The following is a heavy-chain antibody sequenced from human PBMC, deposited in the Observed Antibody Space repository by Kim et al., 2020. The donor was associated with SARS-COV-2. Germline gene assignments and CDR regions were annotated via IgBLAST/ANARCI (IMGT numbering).Heavy chain of an antibody. Sequence: PSLKSRVTISVDTSKNQFSLKLSSVTAADTAVYYCASSVLAYGDYPFFDYWGQGTLVTVSS. V-gene: IGHV4-39*01. CDR3: ASSVLAYGDYPFFDY. J-gene: IGHJ4*02. D-gene: IGHD4-17*01.